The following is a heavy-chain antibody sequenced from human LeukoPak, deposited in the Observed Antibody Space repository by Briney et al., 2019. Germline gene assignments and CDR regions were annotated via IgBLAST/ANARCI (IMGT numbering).Heavy chain of an antibody. V-gene: IGHV4-34*01. CDR2: INHSGST. CDR1: GGSFSGYY. CDR3: ATRPYYDILTGYYTAFDY. D-gene: IGHD3-9*01. Sequence: NPSETLSLTCAVYGGSFSGYYWSWIRQPPGKGLEWIGEINHSGSTNYNPSLKSRVTISVDTSKNQFSLKLSSVTAADTAVYYCATRPYYDILTGYYTAFDYRGQGTLVTVSS. J-gene: IGHJ4*02.